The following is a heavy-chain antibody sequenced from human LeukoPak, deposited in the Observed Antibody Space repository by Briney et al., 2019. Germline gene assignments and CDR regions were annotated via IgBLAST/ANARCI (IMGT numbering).Heavy chain of an antibody. CDR3: ARARFEYSSSSDVFDI. Sequence: GGSLRLSCAASGFTFSSYTMNWVRQAPGKGLEWVSSISSSSTSISYTDSVKGRFTISRDNGRNSLYLQMGSLRAEDTAVYYCARARFEYSSSSDVFDIWGQGTMVTVSS. D-gene: IGHD6-6*01. J-gene: IGHJ3*02. CDR2: ISSSSTSI. CDR1: GFTFSSYT. V-gene: IGHV3-21*01.